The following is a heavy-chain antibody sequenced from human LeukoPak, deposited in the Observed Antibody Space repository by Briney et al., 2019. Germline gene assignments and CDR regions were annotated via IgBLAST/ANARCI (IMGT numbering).Heavy chain of an antibody. Sequence: SETLSLACTDSGGSISSYYWSWIRQPPGKGLEWIGYITYRGRPNHIPYLKSRVNISVHTSKHQFSLKLSSVTAADTAVYYCARGGEDGYNLLTFDYWGQGTLVTVSS. CDR2: ITYRGRP. CDR3: ARGGEDGYNLLTFDY. J-gene: IGHJ4*02. V-gene: IGHV4-59*08. D-gene: IGHD5-24*01. CDR1: GGSISSYY.